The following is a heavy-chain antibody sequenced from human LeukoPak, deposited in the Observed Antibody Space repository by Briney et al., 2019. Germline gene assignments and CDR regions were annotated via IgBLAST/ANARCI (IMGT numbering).Heavy chain of an antibody. V-gene: IGHV4-61*02. D-gene: IGHD6-13*01. CDR1: GSSISSGSYY. CDR3: ARVVRVAAAGTGVVDY. J-gene: IGHJ4*02. Sequence: SETLSLTCTVSGSSISSGSYYWSWIRQPAGKGLEWIGRIYTSGSTNYNPSLKSRVTISVDTSKNQFSLKLSSVTAADTAVYYCARVVRVAAAGTGVVDYWGQGTLVTVSS. CDR2: IYTSGST.